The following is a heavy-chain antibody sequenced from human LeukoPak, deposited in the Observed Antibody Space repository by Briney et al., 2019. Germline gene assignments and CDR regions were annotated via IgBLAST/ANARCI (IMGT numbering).Heavy chain of an antibody. Sequence: GGSLTLSCAASGFPFSSYSMNCVRHAPGKGLEWGSSISSSSSYIYYAEEVKGRFTISRDSANTSLYLRMSSLRAEDTAVYYCVRANTQLDWGQGTLVTVSS. V-gene: IGHV3-21*01. CDR3: VRANTQLD. J-gene: IGHJ4*02. CDR2: ISSSSSYI. CDR1: GFPFSSYS. D-gene: IGHD1-1*01.